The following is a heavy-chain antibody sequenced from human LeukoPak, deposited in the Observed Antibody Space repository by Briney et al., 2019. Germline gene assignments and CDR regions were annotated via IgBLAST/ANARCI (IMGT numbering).Heavy chain of an antibody. Sequence: ASVKVSCKASGFTFTSYYINWVRQATGQGLEWMGGMNPISGSRGYAQKFQGRVSVTTSSSTSTAYLELTSLTSEDTAVYYCARGPRNAWFFDLWGRGTLVTVSS. J-gene: IGHJ2*01. CDR2: MNPISGSR. CDR3: ARGPRNAWFFDL. V-gene: IGHV1-8*01. CDR1: GFTFTSYY.